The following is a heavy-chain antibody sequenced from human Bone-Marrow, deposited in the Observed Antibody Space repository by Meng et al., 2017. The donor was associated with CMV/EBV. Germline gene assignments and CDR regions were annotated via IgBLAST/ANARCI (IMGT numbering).Heavy chain of an antibody. CDR1: GYTVTGYY. D-gene: IGHD2-2*01. CDR3: ARDLLDCSSTSCQAAFDP. J-gene: IGHJ5*02. CDR2: INPNSGGT. Sequence: ASVKISCKASGYTVTGYYMHWVRQAPGQGLEWMGWINPNSGGTNYAQKFQGRVTMTRDTSISTAYMELSRLRSDDTAVYYCARDLLDCSSTSCQAAFDPWGQGTLVTVSS. V-gene: IGHV1-2*02.